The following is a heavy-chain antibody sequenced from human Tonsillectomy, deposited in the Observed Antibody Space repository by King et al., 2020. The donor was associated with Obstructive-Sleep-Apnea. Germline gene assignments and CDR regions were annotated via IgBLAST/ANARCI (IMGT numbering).Heavy chain of an antibody. CDR1: GGSISSYY. D-gene: IGHD1-26*01. CDR2: IFYNGKT. CDR3: ARGILVGTFDY. Sequence: VPLQESGPRLVKPSETLSLTCTVSGGSISSYYWSWLRQPPGKGLEWIGYIFYNGKTDYNPSLKSRVSMSVDTSKNQFSLRLTSVTPSDTAVYYCARGILVGTFDYWGQGTLVTVSS. J-gene: IGHJ4*02. V-gene: IGHV4-59*01.